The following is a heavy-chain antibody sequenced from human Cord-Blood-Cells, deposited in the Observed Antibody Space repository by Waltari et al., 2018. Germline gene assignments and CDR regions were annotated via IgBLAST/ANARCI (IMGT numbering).Heavy chain of an antibody. V-gene: IGHV3-30*18. CDR1: GLPFSSYG. Sequence: QVQLVESGGGVVQPGRSLRLSCAASGLPFSSYGMHWVRQAPGKGLEWVAVISYDGSNKYYADSVKGRFTISRDNSKNTLYLQMNSLRAEDTAVYYCAKDGSSWYYFDYWGQGTLVTVSS. CDR2: ISYDGSNK. D-gene: IGHD6-13*01. CDR3: AKDGSSWYYFDY. J-gene: IGHJ4*02.